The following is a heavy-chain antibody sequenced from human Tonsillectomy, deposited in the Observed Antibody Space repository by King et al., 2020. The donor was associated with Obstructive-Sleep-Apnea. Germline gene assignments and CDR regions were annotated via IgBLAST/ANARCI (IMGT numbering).Heavy chain of an antibody. V-gene: IGHV3-13*01. D-gene: IGHD3-10*01. CDR3: AREVSMVRGVIALDY. Sequence: AQLVQSGGGLVQPGGSLRLSCAASGFTFSSYDMHWVRQATGKGLEWVSAIGIVGDTYYPGSVKGRFTTSRENAKNSLSLQMNSLRAGDTALYYCAREVSMVRGVIALDYWGQGTLVTVSS. CDR2: IGIVGDT. J-gene: IGHJ4*02. CDR1: GFTFSSYD.